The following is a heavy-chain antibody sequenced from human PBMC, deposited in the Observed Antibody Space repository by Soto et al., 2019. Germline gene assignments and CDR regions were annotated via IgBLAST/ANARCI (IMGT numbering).Heavy chain of an antibody. Sequence: SETLSLTCTVSGGSISSYYWSWIRQPPGKGLEWIGYISYTGITNQNPSLKSRVTISADTSKNQFSLKLSSVTAADTAVYYCANRYYDGSGYLHDYWGQGILVTLSS. J-gene: IGHJ4*02. CDR3: ANRYYDGSGYLHDY. CDR2: ISYTGIT. CDR1: GGSISSYY. D-gene: IGHD3-22*01. V-gene: IGHV4-59*08.